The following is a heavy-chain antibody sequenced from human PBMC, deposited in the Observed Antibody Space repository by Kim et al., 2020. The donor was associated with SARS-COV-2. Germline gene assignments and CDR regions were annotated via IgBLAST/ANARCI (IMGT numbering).Heavy chain of an antibody. J-gene: IGHJ1*01. CDR1: GFTFSSYG. V-gene: IGHV3-30*18. Sequence: GGSLRLSCAASGFTFSSYGMHWVRQAPGKGLEWVAVISYDGSNKYYADSVKGRFTISRDNSKNTLYLQMNSLRAEDTAVYYCAKASSKYDFWSGYLENWG. D-gene: IGHD3-3*01. CDR2: ISYDGSNK. CDR3: AKASSKYDFWSGYLEN.